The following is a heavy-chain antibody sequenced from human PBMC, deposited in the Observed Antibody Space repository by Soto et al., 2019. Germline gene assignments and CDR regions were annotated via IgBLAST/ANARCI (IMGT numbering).Heavy chain of an antibody. CDR3: ARPFSSGWYGDFDY. V-gene: IGHV3-30-3*01. Sequence: GGSLRLSCAASGFAFSSYAMHWVRRAPGKGLEWVAVISYDASNKYYADSVKGRFTISRDNSKKTMYLQMSSLRAEDTAVYYCARPFSSGWYGDFDYWGQGTLVTVPQ. D-gene: IGHD6-19*01. J-gene: IGHJ4*02. CDR1: GFAFSSYA. CDR2: ISYDASNK.